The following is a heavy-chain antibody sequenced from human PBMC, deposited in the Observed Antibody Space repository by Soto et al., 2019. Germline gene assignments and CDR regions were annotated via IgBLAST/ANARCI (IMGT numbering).Heavy chain of an antibody. J-gene: IGHJ3*01. CDR3: ATRSGGGGAFDF. Sequence: GGSVRLSCAASGLTFSNYEMNWVRQAPGKGLEWVSYIGRGGTTTYYADSLKGRFTISRDNAKNSLYLQMNSLRAEDTAVYYCATRSGGGGAFDFWGQGTMVTVSS. CDR1: GLTFSNYE. D-gene: IGHD3-10*01. V-gene: IGHV3-48*03. CDR2: IGRGGTTT.